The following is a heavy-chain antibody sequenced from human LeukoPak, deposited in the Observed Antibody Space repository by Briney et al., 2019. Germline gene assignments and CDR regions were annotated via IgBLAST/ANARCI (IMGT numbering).Heavy chain of an antibody. J-gene: IGHJ4*02. Sequence: SVKVSCKASGGTFSSYAISWVRQAPGQGLEWMVGIIPIFGKANYAQKFQGRVTITADKSPSTAYMELSSLRSEDTAVYYCARGRYFDFYVAFDYWGQGTLVTVSS. D-gene: IGHD3-9*01. CDR3: ARGRYFDFYVAFDY. CDR1: GGTFSSYA. V-gene: IGHV1-69*06. CDR2: IIPIFGKA.